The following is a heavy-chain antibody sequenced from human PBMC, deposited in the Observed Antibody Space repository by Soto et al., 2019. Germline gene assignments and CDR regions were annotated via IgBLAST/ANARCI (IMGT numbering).Heavy chain of an antibody. D-gene: IGHD3-10*01. CDR1: GFTFSTYG. Sequence: QVQLLESGGGVVQPGRSLRLSCAASGFTFSTYGMHWVRQAPGKGLEWVAVISYDGGDKYYADSVKGRFTISRDNSKNTLYLQMNSLRTEDTAVYYCAKLFYYGSGSTDYWGQGTLVTVSS. CDR2: ISYDGGDK. V-gene: IGHV3-30*18. J-gene: IGHJ4*02. CDR3: AKLFYYGSGSTDY.